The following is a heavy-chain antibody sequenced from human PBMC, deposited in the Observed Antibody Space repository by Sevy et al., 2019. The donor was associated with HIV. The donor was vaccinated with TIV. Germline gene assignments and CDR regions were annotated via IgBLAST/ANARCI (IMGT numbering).Heavy chain of an antibody. CDR1: GFTFSSYS. V-gene: IGHV3-21*01. D-gene: IGHD2-2*01. Sequence: GGSLRLSCAASGFTFSSYSMNWVRQAPGKGLEWVSSISSSSSYIYYEDSFKGRFTISGDNAKNSLYLQMNSLRAEDTAVYYCARDRHCSSTSCYVPDAYDYWGQGTLVTVSS. CDR3: ARDRHCSSTSCYVPDAYDY. J-gene: IGHJ4*02. CDR2: ISSSSSYI.